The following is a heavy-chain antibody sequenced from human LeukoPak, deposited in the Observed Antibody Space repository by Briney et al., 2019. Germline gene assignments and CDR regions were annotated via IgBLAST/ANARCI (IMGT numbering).Heavy chain of an antibody. Sequence: RAGGSLRLSCAASGFTFDDYGMSWVRQAPGKGLEWVSGINWNGGSTGYADSVKGRFTISRDNAKNSLYLQMNSLRAEDTALYYCARGDSGSFGLGDYFDYWGQGTLVTVSS. CDR2: INWNGGST. J-gene: IGHJ4*02. V-gene: IGHV3-20*04. D-gene: IGHD1-26*01. CDR1: GFTFDDYG. CDR3: ARGDSGSFGLGDYFDY.